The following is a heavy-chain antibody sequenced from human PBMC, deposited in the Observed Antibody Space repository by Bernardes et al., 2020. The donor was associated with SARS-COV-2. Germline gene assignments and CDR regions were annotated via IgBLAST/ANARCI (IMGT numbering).Heavy chain of an antibody. CDR3: ARDQWSPDDYYGLDV. J-gene: IGHJ6*02. CDR2: IRGKGDSYTT. V-gene: IGHV3-72*01. D-gene: IGHD5-12*01. Sequence: GGSLRLSCAASGFTFSDHYMDWVRQAPGKGLEWVGRIRGKGDSYTTEYAASVKGRFTISRDDSKNSVYLQMNSLKIEDTAVYYCARDQWSPDDYYGLDVWGQWTKVTVS. CDR1: GFTFSDHY.